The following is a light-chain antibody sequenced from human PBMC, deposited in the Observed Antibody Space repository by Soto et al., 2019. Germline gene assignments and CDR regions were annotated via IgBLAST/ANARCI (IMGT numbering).Light chain of an antibody. Sequence: EIVLTQSPGTLSLSPGEIATLSCRASQSVSNNHLAWYQQKPGQAPRLLIYGASSRATGIPDRFSGSGSGTDFTLTISRLEPEDFAVFYCQQYGSSPLTFGGGTKVEIK. CDR2: GAS. CDR1: QSVSNNH. V-gene: IGKV3-20*01. CDR3: QQYGSSPLT. J-gene: IGKJ4*01.